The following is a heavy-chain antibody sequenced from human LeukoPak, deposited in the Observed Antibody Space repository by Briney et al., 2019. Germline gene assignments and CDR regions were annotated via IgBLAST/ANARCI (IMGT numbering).Heavy chain of an antibody. CDR3: ARDASLYDYISYMDV. D-gene: IGHD3-16*01. V-gene: IGHV3-9*01. CDR1: GFTFDDYA. J-gene: IGHJ6*02. CDR2: ITWNSGSI. Sequence: GGSLRLSCAASGFTFDDYAMHWVRQAPGKGLEWVSGITWNSGSIGYADSVKGRFTISRDNAKNSLYLQMNSLRAEDTALYYCARDASLYDYISYMDVWGQGTTVIVSS.